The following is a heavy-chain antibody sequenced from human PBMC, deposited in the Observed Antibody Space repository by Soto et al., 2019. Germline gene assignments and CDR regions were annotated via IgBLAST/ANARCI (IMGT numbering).Heavy chain of an antibody. D-gene: IGHD6-13*01. V-gene: IGHV3-23*01. J-gene: IGHJ4*02. CDR3: AKEKYCWYSSGSDS. Sequence: VQLLESGGGLVQARGSLRVSCAASGFTFSRCAMGWVRQAPGKGVGGGSSISVNGGSTYYADSVKGRFTISRDNSMNTVNLNMISLRAEDTAVYYGAKEKYCWYSSGSDSWGQGTLVTVCS. CDR1: GFTFSRCA. CDR2: ISVNGGST.